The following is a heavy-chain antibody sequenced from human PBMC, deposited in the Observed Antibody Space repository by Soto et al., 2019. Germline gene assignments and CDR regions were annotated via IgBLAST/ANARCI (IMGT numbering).Heavy chain of an antibody. CDR2: IYWNDDK. Sequence: QITLKESGPTLVKPTQTLTLTCTFSGFSLSTSGVGVGWIRQPPGKALEWLALIYWNDDKRYSPSLKSRLTTTKDTSKNQVVLTLSNMDPVDTASYYCAHSILRYFDCYPYLDFGGQGSLVTFSS. V-gene: IGHV2-5*01. CDR1: GFSLSTSGVG. CDR3: AHSILRYFDCYPYLDF. D-gene: IGHD3-9*01. J-gene: IGHJ4*02.